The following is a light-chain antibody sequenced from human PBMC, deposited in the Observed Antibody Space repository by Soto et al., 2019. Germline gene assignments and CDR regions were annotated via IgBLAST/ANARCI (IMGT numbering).Light chain of an antibody. CDR1: QTVSSNY. J-gene: IGKJ4*01. V-gene: IGKV3-20*01. CDR2: GAS. CDR3: QQYGNSPLT. Sequence: IVLTQSPGTLSLSPGERATLSCRASQTVSSNYLAWYQQRPGQAPRLLIYGASSRATDIPDRFSGSGSGTDFSLTISRLEPEDFAVYYCQQYGNSPLTFGGGTKVEIK.